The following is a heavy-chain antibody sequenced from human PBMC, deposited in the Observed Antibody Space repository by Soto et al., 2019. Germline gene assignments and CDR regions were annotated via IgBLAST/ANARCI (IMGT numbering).Heavy chain of an antibody. CDR3: THRRCSGGSCYNVFDI. D-gene: IGHD2-15*01. J-gene: IGHJ3*02. CDR2: IYWNDNK. V-gene: IGHV2-5*01. CDR1: GFSLSTSGEG. Sequence: GSCPTCEPTQTFTLTCTFSGFSLSTSGEGVXWIRQPPGKALEWLALIYWNDNKHYSPSLKSRLTITKDTSKNQVVLAMTSLDPVDTATYYCTHRRCSGGSCYNVFDIWGQGAMVTVSS.